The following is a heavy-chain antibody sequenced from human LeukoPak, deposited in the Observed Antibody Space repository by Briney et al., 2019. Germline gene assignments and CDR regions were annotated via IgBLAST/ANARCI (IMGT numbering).Heavy chain of an antibody. CDR3: AGPPVRKITIFGVVISDY. CDR2: IYYSGST. V-gene: IGHV4-59*08. Sequence: PSETLSLTCTVSGGSISSYYWNWIRQPPGKGLEWIGYIYYSGSTNYNPSLKSRVTISVDTSENQFSLKLSSVTAADTAVYYCAGPPVRKITIFGVVISDYWGQGTLVTASS. CDR1: GGSISSYY. J-gene: IGHJ4*02. D-gene: IGHD3-3*01.